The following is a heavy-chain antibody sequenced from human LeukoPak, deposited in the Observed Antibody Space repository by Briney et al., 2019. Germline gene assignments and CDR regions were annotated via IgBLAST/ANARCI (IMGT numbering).Heavy chain of an antibody. Sequence: GGSLRLSCAASGFTFSSYAMSWVRQAPGKGLEWVSGITGSGGSTYYADFVKGRFTISRDNSKNTLYLQMNSLRAEDTAVYYCAKVTYYYDSSGYSGLDYWGQGTLVTVSS. CDR2: ITGSGGST. J-gene: IGHJ4*02. V-gene: IGHV3-23*01. D-gene: IGHD3-22*01. CDR1: GFTFSSYA. CDR3: AKVTYYYDSSGYSGLDY.